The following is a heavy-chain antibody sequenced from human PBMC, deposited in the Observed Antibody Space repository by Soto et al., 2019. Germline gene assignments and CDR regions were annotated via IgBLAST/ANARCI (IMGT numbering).Heavy chain of an antibody. Sequence: EVQLVESGGGLVQPGGSLKLSCAASGFTFSGSAMHWVRQASGKGLEWVGRIRSKANSYATAYAASVKGRFTISRXDXXTTAYLQMNSLKTEDTAGYYCTRHPEWLSFDWFDPWGQGTLVTVSS. CDR3: TRHPEWLSFDWFDP. CDR2: IRSKANSYAT. V-gene: IGHV3-73*01. CDR1: GFTFSGSA. D-gene: IGHD3-3*01. J-gene: IGHJ5*02.